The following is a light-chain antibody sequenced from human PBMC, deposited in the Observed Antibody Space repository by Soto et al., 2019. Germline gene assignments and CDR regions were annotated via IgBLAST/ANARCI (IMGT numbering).Light chain of an antibody. Sequence: DIVLTQSPATLSLSPGERATLSCRASQSVSSYLVWFQQKPGQAPRLLIYDASTMATGIPARFSGSGSGTDFTLTISSLEPEDLAVYYCQQRSNWPLTFGPGTKVDIK. CDR1: QSVSSY. J-gene: IGKJ3*01. CDR2: DAS. CDR3: QQRSNWPLT. V-gene: IGKV3-11*01.